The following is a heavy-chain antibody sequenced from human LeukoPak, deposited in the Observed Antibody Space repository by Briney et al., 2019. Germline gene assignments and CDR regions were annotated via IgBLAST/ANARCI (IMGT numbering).Heavy chain of an antibody. CDR2: IYSGGST. CDR3: ARADPGGDY. J-gene: IGHJ4*02. V-gene: IGHV3-53*01. Sequence: GGSLRLSSAASGFTFSPNWMNWFRQAPGKGLEWVSVIYSGGSTYYADSVKGRFTISRDNSKNTVYLQMNSLRAEDTAVYYCARADPGGDYWGQGTLVTVSS. CDR1: GFTFSPNW.